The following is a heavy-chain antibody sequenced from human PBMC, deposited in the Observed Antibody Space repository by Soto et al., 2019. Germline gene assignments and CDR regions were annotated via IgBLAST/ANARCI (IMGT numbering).Heavy chain of an antibody. V-gene: IGHV4-59*01. Sequence: SETLSLTCTVSGGSISSYYWSWIRQPPGKGLEWIGYIYYSGSTNYNPSLKSRVTISVDTSKNQFSLKLSSVTAADTAVYYCARAKYSGYDFGEPPNWFDPWGQGTLVTVSS. D-gene: IGHD5-12*01. CDR2: IYYSGST. CDR1: GGSISSYY. J-gene: IGHJ5*02. CDR3: ARAKYSGYDFGEPPNWFDP.